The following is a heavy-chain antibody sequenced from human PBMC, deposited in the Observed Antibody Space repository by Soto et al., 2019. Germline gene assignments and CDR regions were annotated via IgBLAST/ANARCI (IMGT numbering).Heavy chain of an antibody. V-gene: IGHV3-15*07. Sequence: PGGSLRLSCAASGFTFSNAWMNWVRQAPGKGLEWVGRIKSKTDGGTTDYAAPVKGRFTISRDDSKNTLYLQMNSLKTEDTAVYYCTTDNKPTIFGVVAQFNYYYYGMDVWGQGTTVTVSS. CDR1: GFTFSNAW. J-gene: IGHJ6*02. CDR3: TTDNKPTIFGVVAQFNYYYYGMDV. D-gene: IGHD3-3*01. CDR2: IKSKTDGGTT.